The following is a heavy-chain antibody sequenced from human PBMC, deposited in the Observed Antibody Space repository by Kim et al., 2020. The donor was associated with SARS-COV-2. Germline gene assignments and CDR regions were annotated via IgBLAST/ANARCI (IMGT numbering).Heavy chain of an antibody. Sequence: GGSLRLSCAASGFTVSSNYMSWVRQAPGKGLEWVSVIYSGGSTYYADSVKGRFTISRDNSKNTLYLQMNSLRAEDTAVYYCARSLREAAAGTGFMDWGQGTLVTVSS. V-gene: IGHV3-53*01. CDR3: ARSLREAAAGTGFMD. J-gene: IGHJ4*02. D-gene: IGHD6-13*01. CDR1: GFTVSSNY. CDR2: IYSGGST.